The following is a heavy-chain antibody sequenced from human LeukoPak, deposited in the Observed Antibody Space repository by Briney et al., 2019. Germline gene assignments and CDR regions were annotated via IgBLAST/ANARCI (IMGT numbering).Heavy chain of an antibody. CDR2: IYSGGSA. CDR1: GFTFSSFP. Sequence: SGGSLRLSCAASGFTFSSFPMSWVRQAPGKGLEWVSVIYSGGSAYYADSVKGRFTISRDNSKNTLYLQMSSLRAEDTAVYYCARDRPYDSWSGYPIDYWGRGTLVTVSS. V-gene: IGHV3-66*01. CDR3: ARDRPYDSWSGYPIDY. D-gene: IGHD3-3*01. J-gene: IGHJ4*02.